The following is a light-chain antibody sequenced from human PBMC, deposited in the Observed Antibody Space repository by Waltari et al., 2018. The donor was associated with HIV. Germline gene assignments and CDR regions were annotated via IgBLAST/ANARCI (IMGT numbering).Light chain of an antibody. CDR1: SIRTHY. CDR2: GKD. V-gene: IGLV3-19*01. J-gene: IGLJ2*01. CDR3: NSRDSSCSHLV. Sequence: SSELTQNPYMHVALGKLASIMDLGDSIRTHYARWYKQQPGQAPVFVIYGKDNRPSGIPDRFAGSSSGNTASLTITGAQAEDEADYYCNSRDSSCSHLVFGGGTKLTVL.